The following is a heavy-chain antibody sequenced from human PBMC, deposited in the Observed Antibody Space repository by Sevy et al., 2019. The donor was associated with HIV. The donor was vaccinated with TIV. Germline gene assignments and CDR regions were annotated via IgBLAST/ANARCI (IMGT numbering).Heavy chain of an antibody. CDR3: AIGVDTLRFCSSTSCYFNWFDS. Sequence: ASVKVSCKASGGDFNNDAITWVRQAPGQGLEWMGGVIPMSGTAKYSQKFQGRVTIIADESTSTTYMELSSLRSEDTAVYFCAIGVDTLRFCSSTSCYFNWFDSWGQGTLVTVSS. V-gene: IGHV1-69*13. CDR1: GGDFNNDA. J-gene: IGHJ5*01. D-gene: IGHD2-2*01. CDR2: VIPMSGTA.